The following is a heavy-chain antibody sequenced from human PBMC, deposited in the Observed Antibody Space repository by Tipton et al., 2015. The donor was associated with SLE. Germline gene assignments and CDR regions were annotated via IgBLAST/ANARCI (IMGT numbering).Heavy chain of an antibody. D-gene: IGHD3-22*01. CDR2: ISYDESDE. Sequence: QLVQSGGGGVVQPGRSLRLSCAASGFTFSSYAMHWVRQAPGKGLEWVAVISYDESDEYYADSVKGRFTLSRDNSKNTLYLQMNTLRAEDTAVYYCARAGPYYDSSGYYYLAFDIWGQGTMVTVSS. CDR1: GFTFSSYA. CDR3: ARAGPYYDSSGYYYLAFDI. V-gene: IGHV3-30*04. J-gene: IGHJ3*02.